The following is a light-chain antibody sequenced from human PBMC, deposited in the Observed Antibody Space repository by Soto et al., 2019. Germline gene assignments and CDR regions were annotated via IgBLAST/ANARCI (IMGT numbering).Light chain of an antibody. J-gene: IGKJ1*01. CDR2: GAF. Sequence: EIVMTQSPATVSVSPGERVTLSCRASQSVSGHLAWYQQKPGQAPRLLFYGAFNRASGIPDRFSGSGSGTDFTLTISRVEPVDFALYSCQQSHASPWTFGQGTKVDIK. CDR3: QQSHASPWT. V-gene: IGKV3D-15*02. CDR1: QSVSGH.